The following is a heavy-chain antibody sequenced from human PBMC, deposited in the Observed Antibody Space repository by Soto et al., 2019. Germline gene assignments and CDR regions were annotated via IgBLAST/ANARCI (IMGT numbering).Heavy chain of an antibody. D-gene: IGHD3-10*01. CDR1: EFTFSNYG. CDR3: AREITMVRGRYGMDV. J-gene: IGHJ6*02. Sequence: GGSLRLSCAASEFTFSNYGMHWVRQAPGKGLEWVAVIWYDGSNKYYADSVKGRFTISRDNSKNTLYLQMNSLRAEDTAVYYCAREITMVRGRYGMDVWGQGTTVTVSS. V-gene: IGHV3-33*01. CDR2: IWYDGSNK.